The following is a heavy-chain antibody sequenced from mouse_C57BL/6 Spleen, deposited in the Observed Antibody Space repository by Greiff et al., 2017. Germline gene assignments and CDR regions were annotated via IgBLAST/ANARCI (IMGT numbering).Heavy chain of an antibody. J-gene: IGHJ3*01. CDR3: ARDLDSSGYGFAY. V-gene: IGHV3-6*01. D-gene: IGHD3-2*02. Sequence: EVQLQESGPGLVKPSQSLSLTCSVTGYSITSGYYWNWIRQFPGNKLEWMGYISYDGSNNYNPSLKNRISITRDTSKNQFFLKLNSVTTEDTATYYCARDLDSSGYGFAYWGQGTLVTVSA. CDR2: ISYDGSN. CDR1: GYSITSGYY.